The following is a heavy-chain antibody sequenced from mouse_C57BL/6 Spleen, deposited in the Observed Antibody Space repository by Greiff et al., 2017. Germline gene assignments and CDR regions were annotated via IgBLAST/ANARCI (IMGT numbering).Heavy chain of an antibody. CDR3: ARHERGGNYADYYAMDY. J-gene: IGHJ4*01. CDR2: FYPGSGSI. V-gene: IGHV1-62-2*01. Sequence: VQLQQSGAELVKPGASVKLSCKASGYTFTEYTIHWVKQRSGQGLEWIGWFYPGSGSIKYNEKFKDKATLTADKSSSTVYMELSRLTSEDFAVYFCARHERGGNYADYYAMDYWGQGTSVTVSS. CDR1: GYTFTEYT. D-gene: IGHD2-1*01.